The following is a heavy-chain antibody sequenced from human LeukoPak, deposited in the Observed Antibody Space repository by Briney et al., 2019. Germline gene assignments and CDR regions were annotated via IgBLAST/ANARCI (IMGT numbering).Heavy chain of an antibody. CDR1: GFSFGSYA. J-gene: IGHJ3*01. V-gene: IGHV3-23*01. Sequence: GGSLRLSCATSGFSFGSYAMSWVRQAPGKGLEWVSSISGSGMLTYYADSVKGRFTISRDNSKNTLYLQMSSLRAEDTATFYCAKYYYDSGGRGNDAFDVWGQGTLVTVSS. CDR3: AKYYYDSGGRGNDAFDV. CDR2: ISGSGMLT. D-gene: IGHD3-22*01.